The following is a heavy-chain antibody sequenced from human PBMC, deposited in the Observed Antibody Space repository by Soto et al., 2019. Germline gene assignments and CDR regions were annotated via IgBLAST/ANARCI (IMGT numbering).Heavy chain of an antibody. D-gene: IGHD3-10*01. V-gene: IGHV3-23*01. CDR1: GFTFSSYA. CDR3: AKSGWFGEFLDAFDI. J-gene: IGHJ3*02. CDR2: ISGSGGST. Sequence: PGGSLRLSCAVSGFTFSSYAMSWVRQAPGKGLEWVSAISGSGGSTYYADSVKGRFTISRDNSKNTLYLQMNSLRAEDTAVYYCAKSGWFGEFLDAFDIWGQGTMVTVSS.